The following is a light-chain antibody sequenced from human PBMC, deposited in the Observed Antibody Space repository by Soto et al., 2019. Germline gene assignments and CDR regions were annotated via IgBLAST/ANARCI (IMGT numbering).Light chain of an antibody. CDR2: DAS. V-gene: IGKV1-33*01. CDR1: QDISNY. Sequence: DIQMTQSPSSLSASVGDRVTITCQASQDISNYLNWYQQKPGKAPKLLIYDASNLETGVPSRFSGSESWSDCTCTISSLQPEYIVTYCCQQYDNIPLGTFGPGTKVDIK. CDR3: QQYDNIPLGT. J-gene: IGKJ3*01.